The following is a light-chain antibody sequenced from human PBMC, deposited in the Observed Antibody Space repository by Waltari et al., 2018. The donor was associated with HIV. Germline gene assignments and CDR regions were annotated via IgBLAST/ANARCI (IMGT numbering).Light chain of an antibody. CDR1: YIESIS. CDR2: YDS. CDR3: QVWDNNSEHPGVV. V-gene: IGLV3-21*04. Sequence: SYVLTQPPSVSVAPGQTARINSGGNYIESISVHCAQQKPGQPPVLSIYYDSDRPSGIPERFSGSNAGNTATLTISRGEAVDEADYYCQVWDNNSEHPGVVFGGGTKLTVL. J-gene: IGLJ2*01.